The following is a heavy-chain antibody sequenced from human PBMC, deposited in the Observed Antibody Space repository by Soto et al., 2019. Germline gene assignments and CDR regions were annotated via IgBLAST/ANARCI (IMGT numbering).Heavy chain of an antibody. CDR1: GYTFTSYA. J-gene: IGHJ4*02. CDR2: INAGNGNT. V-gene: IGHV1-3*01. D-gene: IGHD4-17*01. Sequence: RASVKVSCKASGYTFTSYAMHWVRQAPGQRLEWMGWINAGNGNTKYSQKFQGRVTITRDTSASTAYMELSSLRSEDTAVYYCAREDYGDYAAYFDYWGQGTLVTVAS. CDR3: AREDYGDYAAYFDY.